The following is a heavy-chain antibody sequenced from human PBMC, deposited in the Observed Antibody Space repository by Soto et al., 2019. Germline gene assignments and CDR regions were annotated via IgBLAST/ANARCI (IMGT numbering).Heavy chain of an antibody. CDR2: MGGVGADT. Sequence: DVHLLESGGDLVQPGGSLSLYCAASGFTFSDYAMSWVRQAPGRGLEWVSAMGGVGADTYYAVSVKGRFTISSDNSKNSLYRQLNSLRVEDTAVHYRERDAVPYNGKWDWFDPWGQGTLVTVSS. CDR1: GFTFSDYA. CDR3: ERDAVPYNGKWDWFDP. J-gene: IGHJ5*02. V-gene: IGHV3-23*01. D-gene: IGHD1-20*01.